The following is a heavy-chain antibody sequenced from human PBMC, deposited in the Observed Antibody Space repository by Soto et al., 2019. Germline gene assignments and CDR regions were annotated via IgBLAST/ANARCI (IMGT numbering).Heavy chain of an antibody. CDR1: GYTFTGYY. J-gene: IGHJ4*02. D-gene: IGHD4-17*01. V-gene: IGHV1-2*02. Sequence: GASVKVSCKASGYTFTGYYMHWVRQAPGQGLEWMGWINPNSGGTNYAQKFQGRVTMTRDTSISTAYMELSRLRSDDTAVYYCAREPYGGNAEPFDYWGQGTLVTVSS. CDR2: INPNSGGT. CDR3: AREPYGGNAEPFDY.